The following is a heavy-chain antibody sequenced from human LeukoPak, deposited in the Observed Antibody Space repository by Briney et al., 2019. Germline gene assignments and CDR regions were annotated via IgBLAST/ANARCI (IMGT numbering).Heavy chain of an antibody. D-gene: IGHD3-10*01. CDR3: AKRGVVIRVFLVGFHKEAYYFDS. J-gene: IGHJ4*02. CDR1: GITLSNYG. CDR2: LSGSGGGT. Sequence: GGSLRLSCAVSGITLSNYGVSWVRQAPGKGLEWVAGLSGSGGGTNYADSVQGRFTISRDNPKNTLYLQMNSLRAEDTAVYFCAKRGVVIRVFLVGFHKEAYYFDSWGQGALVTVSS. V-gene: IGHV3-23*01.